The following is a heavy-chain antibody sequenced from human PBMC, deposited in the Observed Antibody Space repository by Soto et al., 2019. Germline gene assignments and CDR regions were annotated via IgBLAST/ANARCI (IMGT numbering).Heavy chain of an antibody. V-gene: IGHV4-59*01. CDR2: IYYSGST. Sequence: SETLSLTCTVSGGSISSYYWSWIRQPPGKGLEWIGYIYYSGSTNYNPSLKSRVTISVDTSKNQFSLKLSSVTAADTAVYYCARWAIPGDAFDIWGQGTMVTVSS. J-gene: IGHJ3*02. CDR3: ARWAIPGDAFDI. CDR1: GGSISSYY.